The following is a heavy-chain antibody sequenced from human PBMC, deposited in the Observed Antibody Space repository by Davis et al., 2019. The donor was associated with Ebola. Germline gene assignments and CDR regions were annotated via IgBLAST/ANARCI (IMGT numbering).Heavy chain of an antibody. CDR1: GFTFRNYA. V-gene: IGHV3-23*01. D-gene: IGHD6-13*01. CDR2: VSDSGVST. J-gene: IGHJ6*04. CDR3: AKYGSSTWYLVDV. Sequence: GESLKISCASSGFTFRNYALSWVRQAPGKGLECVSAVSDSGVSTHYADSVKGRFTISRDNSKNTLYLQMNSLRVEDTAVYYCAKYGSSTWYLVDVWGRGTTVTVSS.